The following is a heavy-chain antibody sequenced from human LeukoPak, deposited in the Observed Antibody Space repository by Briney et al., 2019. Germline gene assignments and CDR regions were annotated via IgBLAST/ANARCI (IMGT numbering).Heavy chain of an antibody. J-gene: IGHJ6*02. D-gene: IGHD3-3*01. V-gene: IGHV4-31*03. CDR1: GGSISSGDYY. CDR2: IYYSGST. Sequence: KPSQTLSLTCTVSGGSISSGDYYWSWIRRHPGKGLEWIGYIYYSGSTFYNPSLKSRVTISVDTSKNQFSLKLSSVTAVDTAVYYCARGYDFWSGSSYGMDVWGQGTTVTVSS. CDR3: ARGYDFWSGSSYGMDV.